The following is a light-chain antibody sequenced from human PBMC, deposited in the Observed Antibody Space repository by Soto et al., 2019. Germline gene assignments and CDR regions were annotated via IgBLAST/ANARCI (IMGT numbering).Light chain of an antibody. CDR2: DVS. CDR1: SSDVGAYNY. CDR3: SSYTGSSTHV. V-gene: IGLV2-14*01. Sequence: QSALTQPASVSGSPGQSITISCTGTSSDVGAYNYVSWYQQYPGKAPKLTIYDVSNRPSGVSNRFSGSKSGNTASLTISGLQAEDEADYYCSSYTGSSTHVFGTGTKVTVL. J-gene: IGLJ1*01.